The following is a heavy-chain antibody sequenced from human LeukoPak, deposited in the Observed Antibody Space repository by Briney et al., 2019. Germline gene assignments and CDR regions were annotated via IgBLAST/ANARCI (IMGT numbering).Heavy chain of an antibody. J-gene: IGHJ4*02. CDR2: INEGGNEK. Sequence: GGSLRLSCAASGFTFRNYWMSWVRQVPGKGLEWVVNINEGGNEKNYVDSVKGRFTASRDNAQDSLYLQMNSLRVEDTAVYYCARHPNSNWDYWGQGTLVTVSS. V-gene: IGHV3-7*03. CDR1: GFTFRNYW. CDR3: ARHPNSNWDY. D-gene: IGHD6-13*01.